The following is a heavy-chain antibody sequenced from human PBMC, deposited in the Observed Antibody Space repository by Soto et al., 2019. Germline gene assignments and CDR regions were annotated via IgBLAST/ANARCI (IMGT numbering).Heavy chain of an antibody. Sequence: SVKVSCKTLGDTFSTYPITWVRQAPGQGLEWMGRTIPILAITDYAQKFQGRVTITADRSTTTAYMELSSLNFEDTAVFYCARGGDGSGSESVFDIWGQGTMVTVSS. D-gene: IGHD3-22*01. CDR2: TIPILAIT. CDR1: GDTFSTYP. CDR3: ARGGDGSGSESVFDI. J-gene: IGHJ3*02. V-gene: IGHV1-69*04.